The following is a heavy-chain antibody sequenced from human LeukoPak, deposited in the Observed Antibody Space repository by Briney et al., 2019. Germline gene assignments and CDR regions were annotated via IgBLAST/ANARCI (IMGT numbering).Heavy chain of an antibody. CDR2: IYSGGST. D-gene: IGHD2-2*01. J-gene: IGHJ3*02. CDR1: AFTVSSNY. CDR3: ARGRFQLLGAFDI. V-gene: IGHV3-53*04. Sequence: GGSLRLSCAASAFTVSSNYMSWVRQAPGKGLEWVSVIYSGGSTYYADSVKGRFTISRHNSKNTLYLQMNSLRAEDTAVYYCARGRFQLLGAFDIWGQGTMVTVSS.